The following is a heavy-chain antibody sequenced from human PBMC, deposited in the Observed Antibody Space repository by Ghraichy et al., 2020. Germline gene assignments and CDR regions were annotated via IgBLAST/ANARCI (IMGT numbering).Heavy chain of an antibody. CDR3: ARGGDEYCSSTSCYRNWFDP. J-gene: IGHJ5*02. CDR2: ISAYNGNT. CDR1: GYTFTSYG. V-gene: IGHV1-18*01. Sequence: ASVKVSCKASGYTFTSYGISWVRQAPGQGLEWMGWISAYNGNTNYAQKLQGRVTMTTDTSTSTAYMELRSLRSDDTAVYYCARGGDEYCSSTSCYRNWFDPWGQGTLVTVSS. D-gene: IGHD2-2*01.